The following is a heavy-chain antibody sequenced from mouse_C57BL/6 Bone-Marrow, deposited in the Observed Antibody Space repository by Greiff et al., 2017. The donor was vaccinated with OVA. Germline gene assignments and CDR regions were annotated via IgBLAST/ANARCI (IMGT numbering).Heavy chain of an antibody. J-gene: IGHJ3*01. CDR3: ARKNYGSIY. Sequence: QVQLQQSGPELVKPGASVKMSCKASGYTFTSYWITWVKQRPGQGLEWIGDIYPGSGSTNYNEKFKSKATLTVDTSSITAYMQLSNLTSEDSAVYCLARKNYGSIYWGQGTLVTVSA. CDR1: GYTFTSYW. CDR2: IYPGSGST. D-gene: IGHD1-1*01. V-gene: IGHV1-55*01.